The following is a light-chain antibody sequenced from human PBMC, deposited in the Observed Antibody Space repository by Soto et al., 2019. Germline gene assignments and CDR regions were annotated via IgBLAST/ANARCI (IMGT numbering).Light chain of an antibody. CDR1: NIGAKG. Sequence: SYELTQPPSVSVAPGQTASVTCGGNNIGAKGVHWYQQKNPGQAPVLVVFDDRARPSAIPERFSGSNSGNTATQTISRVEAGDEADYYCQVWHSTSVRVFGGGTKLTVL. V-gene: IGLV3-21*02. CDR3: QVWHSTSVRV. CDR2: DDR. J-gene: IGLJ2*01.